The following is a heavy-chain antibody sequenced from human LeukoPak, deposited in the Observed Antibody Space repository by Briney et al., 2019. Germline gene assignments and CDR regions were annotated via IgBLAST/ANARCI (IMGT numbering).Heavy chain of an antibody. Sequence: ASVKVSCNASGYTFTEYYIHWVRQAPGQGLEWMGWLNPKSGDTGYAQKFQGRVAMTRNTSITTAYMEVSSLTSEDTAVYYCARGSALSSPLEYWGQGTLVTVSS. CDR1: GYTFTEYY. V-gene: IGHV1-8*01. J-gene: IGHJ4*02. D-gene: IGHD3-16*01. CDR2: LNPKSGDT. CDR3: ARGSALSSPLEY.